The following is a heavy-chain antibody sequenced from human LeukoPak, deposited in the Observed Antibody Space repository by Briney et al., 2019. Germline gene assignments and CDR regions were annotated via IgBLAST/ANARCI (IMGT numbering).Heavy chain of an antibody. D-gene: IGHD1-26*01. J-gene: IGHJ4*02. CDR2: IYYSGST. Sequence: KPSETLSLTCTVSGGSISSSSYYWGWIRQPPGKGLEWIGSIYYSGSTYYNPSLKSRVTISVDTSKNQFSLKLSSVTAADTAVYYCASGNYYYFDYWGQGTLVTVSS. CDR3: ASGNYYYFDY. V-gene: IGHV4-39*07. CDR1: GGSISSSSYY.